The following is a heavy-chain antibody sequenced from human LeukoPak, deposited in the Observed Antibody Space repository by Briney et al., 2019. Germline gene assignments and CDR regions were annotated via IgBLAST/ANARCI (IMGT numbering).Heavy chain of an antibody. D-gene: IGHD2-2*01. CDR2: TYYRSKWYN. J-gene: IGHJ6*03. Sequence: SQTLSLTCAISGDSVSSNSAAWNWIRQSPSRGLEWLGRTYYRSKWYNDYAVSVKSRITINPDTSKNQFSLQLNSVTPEDTAVYYCERAPVVPAPPDYYYYYTDVRGEGTTVTVSS. CDR3: ERAPVVPAPPDYYYYYTDV. CDR1: GDSVSSNSAA. V-gene: IGHV6-1*01.